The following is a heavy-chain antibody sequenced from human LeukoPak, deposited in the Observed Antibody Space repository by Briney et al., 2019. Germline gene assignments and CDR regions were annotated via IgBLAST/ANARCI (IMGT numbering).Heavy chain of an antibody. J-gene: IGHJ6*02. Sequence: SETLSLTCTVSGGSVSNYYWSWIRQSPGKGLEWIAYIYYSGRTNYNPSLKSRVTISVDTSKNQFSLKLNSVTAADTAVYYCAREDPQTKVPEGMDIWGQGTTVTVSS. V-gene: IGHV4-59*02. D-gene: IGHD4/OR15-4a*01. CDR2: IYYSGRT. CDR1: GGSVSNYY. CDR3: AREDPQTKVPEGMDI.